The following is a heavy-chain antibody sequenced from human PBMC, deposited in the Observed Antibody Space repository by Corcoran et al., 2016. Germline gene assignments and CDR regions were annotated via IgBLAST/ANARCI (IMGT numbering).Heavy chain of an antibody. CDR3: ARGVRGVVVPAATGMDV. CDR1: GGSFSGYY. J-gene: IGHJ6*02. Sequence: QVQLQQWGAGLLKPSETLSLTCAVYGGSFSGYYWSWIRQPPGKGLAWIGEINHSGSTNYNPSLKSRVTISVDTSKNQFSLKLSSVTAADTAVYYCARGVRGVVVPAATGMDVWGQGTTVTVSS. V-gene: IGHV4-34*01. CDR2: INHSGST. D-gene: IGHD2-2*01.